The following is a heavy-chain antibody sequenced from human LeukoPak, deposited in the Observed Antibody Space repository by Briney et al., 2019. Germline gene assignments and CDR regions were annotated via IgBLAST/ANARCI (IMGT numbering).Heavy chain of an antibody. CDR1: GGTFSSYA. D-gene: IGHD4-17*01. Sequence: ASVKVSCKASGGTFSSYAISWVRQAPGQGLEWMGGIIPIFGTANYAQKFQGRVTITTDESTGTAYMELSSLRSEDTAMYYCARGRLYGDYSYWGQGTLVTVSS. CDR2: IIPIFGTA. CDR3: ARGRLYGDYSY. V-gene: IGHV1-69*05. J-gene: IGHJ4*02.